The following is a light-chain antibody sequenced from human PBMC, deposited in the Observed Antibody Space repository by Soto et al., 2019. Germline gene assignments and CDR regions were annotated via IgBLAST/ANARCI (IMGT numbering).Light chain of an antibody. V-gene: IGKV1-5*03. CDR2: KAS. Sequence: DLQMTQSPSTLSASVGDRVTITCRASQSISSWLAWYQQKPGKAPKLLIYKASSLESGVPSRFSGSGSGTEFTLTINSLEPDDFATYYCQQYNGYGRFGQGTKVDIK. CDR3: QQYNGYGR. CDR1: QSISSW. J-gene: IGKJ1*01.